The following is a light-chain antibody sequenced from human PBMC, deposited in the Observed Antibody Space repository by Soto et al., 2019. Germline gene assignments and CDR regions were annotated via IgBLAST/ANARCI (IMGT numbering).Light chain of an antibody. CDR2: DVS. CDR3: QQYNNWPFS. Sequence: EILMTQSPATLSVSPGERFTLSCRAAQGVTTNFAWYQQKSGQSPRLLIYDVSSRATGVTSRFSGTGSETDFTLTISGLQSEDSAIYFCQQYNNWPFSVGQGTRLEIK. J-gene: IGKJ5*01. CDR1: QGVTTN. V-gene: IGKV3-15*01.